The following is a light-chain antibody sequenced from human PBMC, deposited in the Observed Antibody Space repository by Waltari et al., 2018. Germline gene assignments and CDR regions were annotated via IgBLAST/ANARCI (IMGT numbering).Light chain of an antibody. CDR3: AAWDDSLNGWV. V-gene: IGLV1-44*01. Sequence: QSVLTQPPSASGTPGQRVTISCSGSSSNIGSNTVNWYQQLPGTAPKLLIYSNNQRPSGVPERFLGSRSGTSASLAISGLQSEDEADYYWAAWDDSLNGWVFGGGTKLTAL. CDR2: SNN. CDR1: SSNIGSNT. J-gene: IGLJ3*02.